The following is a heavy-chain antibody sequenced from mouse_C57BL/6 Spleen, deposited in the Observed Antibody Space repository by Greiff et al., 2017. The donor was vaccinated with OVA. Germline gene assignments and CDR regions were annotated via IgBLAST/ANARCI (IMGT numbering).Heavy chain of an antibody. V-gene: IGHV1-59*01. CDR2: IDPSDSYT. J-gene: IGHJ2*01. CDR1: GYTFTSYW. CDR3: SRFIYGSSPLGY. Sequence: QVQLQQPGAELVRPGTSVKLSCKASGYTFTSYWMHWVKQRPGQGLEWIGVIDPSDSYTNYNQKFKGKATLTVDTSSSTAYMQLSSLTSEDSAVYYCSRFIYGSSPLGYWGQGTTLTVSS. D-gene: IGHD1-1*01.